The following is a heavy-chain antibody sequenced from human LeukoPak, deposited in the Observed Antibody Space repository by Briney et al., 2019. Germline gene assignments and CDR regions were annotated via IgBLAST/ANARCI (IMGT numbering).Heavy chain of an antibody. J-gene: IGHJ6*03. CDR3: AKGVGGSATYYYMDV. Sequence: PGGSLRLSCAASGFTFSSYAMSWVRQAPGKGLEWVSAISGSGGSTYYADSVKGRFTISRDNSKNTLYLQMNSLRAEDMAVYYCAKGVGGSATYYYMDVWGKGTTVTVSS. CDR2: ISGSGGST. CDR1: GFTFSSYA. V-gene: IGHV3-23*01. D-gene: IGHD3-10*01.